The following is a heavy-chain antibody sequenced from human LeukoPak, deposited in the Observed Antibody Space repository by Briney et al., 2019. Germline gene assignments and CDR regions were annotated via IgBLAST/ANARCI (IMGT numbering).Heavy chain of an antibody. CDR1: GFTFSKYW. J-gene: IGHJ4*02. CDR3: AKDTSAGYSNSWSDY. Sequence: GGSLRLSCAVSGFTFSKYWMTWVRQAPGKGLEWVANIKQDGSVKYYLDSVKGRFTVSRDNAKNSLYLQMNSLRAEDTALYYCAKDTSAGYSNSWSDYWGQGTLVTVSS. V-gene: IGHV3-7*03. D-gene: IGHD6-13*01. CDR2: IKQDGSVK.